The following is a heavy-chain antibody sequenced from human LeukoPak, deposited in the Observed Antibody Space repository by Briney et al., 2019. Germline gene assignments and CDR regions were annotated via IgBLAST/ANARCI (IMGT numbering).Heavy chain of an antibody. CDR2: ISYDGSSK. J-gene: IGHJ3*02. CDR1: GFTFRRYA. V-gene: IGHV3-30-3*01. CDR3: ARGPPPITIFGVVTNDAFDI. D-gene: IGHD3-3*01. Sequence: GGSLRLSCAASGFTFRRYAMHWVRQAPGKGLEWVALISYDGSSKYNADSVKGRVTISRDNSKNTLYLQMNSLRAEDTAVYYCARGPPPITIFGVVTNDAFDIWGQGTMVTVSS.